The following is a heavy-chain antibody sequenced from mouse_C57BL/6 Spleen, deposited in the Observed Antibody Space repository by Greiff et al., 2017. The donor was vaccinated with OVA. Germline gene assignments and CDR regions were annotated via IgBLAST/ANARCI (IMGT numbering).Heavy chain of an antibody. CDR2: IYPGDGDT. V-gene: IGHV1-80*01. CDR3: ARHSNYPLDV. J-gene: IGHJ1*03. D-gene: IGHD2-5*01. CDR1: GYAFSSYW. Sequence: QVQLKESGAELVKPGASVKISCKASGYAFSSYWMNWVKQRPGKGLEWIGQIYPGDGDTNYNGKFKGKATLTADKSSRTAYMQLSSLTSEDSAVYFWARHSNYPLDVWGTGTTVTVSS.